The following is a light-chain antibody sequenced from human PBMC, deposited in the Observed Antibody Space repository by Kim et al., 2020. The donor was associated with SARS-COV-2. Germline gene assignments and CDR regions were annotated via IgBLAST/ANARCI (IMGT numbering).Light chain of an antibody. J-gene: IGLJ2*01. CDR3: NSRDSNNNVL. V-gene: IGLV3-19*01. Sequence: SSELTQDPAECLEVEQTERKTRQGNSHRSYCATRYQQKPGQAPILVIYGKNNRPSGIPDRFSGSSSGNTASLTITGTQAGDEADYYCNSRDSNNNVLFGG. CDR1: SHRSYC. CDR2: GKN.